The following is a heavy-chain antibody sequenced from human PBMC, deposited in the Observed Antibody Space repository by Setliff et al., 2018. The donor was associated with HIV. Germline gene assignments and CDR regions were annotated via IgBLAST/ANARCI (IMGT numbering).Heavy chain of an antibody. J-gene: IGHJ4*02. D-gene: IGHD2-2*01. CDR2: FYYSGSS. Sequence: SETLSLTCTVSGDSISRRIYYWGWIRQPPGKGLEWIGNFYYSGSSHYNPSLKGRVTISVDTSKNQFSLKLISVSAADTAVYYCAKLLPAADMAREIDSWGQGTQVTVSS. CDR3: AKLLPAADMAREIDS. V-gene: IGHV4-39*01. CDR1: GDSISRRIYY.